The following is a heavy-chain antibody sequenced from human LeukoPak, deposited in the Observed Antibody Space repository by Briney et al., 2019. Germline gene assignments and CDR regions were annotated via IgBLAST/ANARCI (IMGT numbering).Heavy chain of an antibody. J-gene: IGHJ4*02. CDR1: GFIFSNYA. CDR3: AKDTGSGYDEGYYFDY. Sequence: GGSLRLSCATSGFIFSNYAVNWVRQAPGKGLEWVSLISWDGGSTYYADSVKGRFTISRDNSKNSLYLQMNSLRAEDTALYYCAKDTGSGYDEGYYFDYWGQGALVTVSS. V-gene: IGHV3-43D*03. D-gene: IGHD5-12*01. CDR2: ISWDGGST.